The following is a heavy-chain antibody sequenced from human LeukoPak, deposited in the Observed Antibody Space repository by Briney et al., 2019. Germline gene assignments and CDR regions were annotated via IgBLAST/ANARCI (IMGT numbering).Heavy chain of an antibody. CDR3: AKDLYSSSWYFNLFDY. Sequence: GGSLRLSCAASGFTFSSYGMHWVCQAPGKGLEWVAFIRYDGSNKYYADSVKGRFTISRDNSKNTLYLQMNSLRAEDTAVYYCAKDLYSSSWYFNLFDYWGQGTLVTVPS. CDR2: IRYDGSNK. CDR1: GFTFSSYG. V-gene: IGHV3-30*02. D-gene: IGHD6-13*01. J-gene: IGHJ4*02.